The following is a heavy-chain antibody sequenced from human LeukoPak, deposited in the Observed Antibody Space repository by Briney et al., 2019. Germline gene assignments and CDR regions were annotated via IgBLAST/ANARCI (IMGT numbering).Heavy chain of an antibody. J-gene: IGHJ6*02. CDR3: AREKVSRITMVRGGPDEYYYGMDV. D-gene: IGHD3-10*01. CDR1: GFTFSSYS. CDR2: ISSSSSTI. Sequence: GGSLRLSCAASGFTFSSYSMNWVRQAPGKGLEWVSYISSSSSTIYYADSVKGRFTISRDNAKNSLYLQMNSLRAEDTAVYYCAREKVSRITMVRGGPDEYYYGMDVWGQGTTVSVSS. V-gene: IGHV3-48*04.